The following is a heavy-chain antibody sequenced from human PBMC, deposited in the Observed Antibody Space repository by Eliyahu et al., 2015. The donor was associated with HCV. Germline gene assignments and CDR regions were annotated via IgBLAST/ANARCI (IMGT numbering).Heavy chain of an antibody. V-gene: IGHV1-46*01. Sequence: QVRLVQSGAEVKXPGASVKVSCKASGXVFSNYYMFWVRQAPGQGLEWMGTIYPSGGTASYAQRFQGRVTMTSDTSTATVTLDLRTLRPEDTAVYYCARVDCRGGSCYSGDSWGQGTLVTVSS. CDR3: ARVDCRGGSCYSGDS. CDR1: GXVFSNYY. CDR2: IYPSGGTA. D-gene: IGHD2-15*01. J-gene: IGHJ4*02.